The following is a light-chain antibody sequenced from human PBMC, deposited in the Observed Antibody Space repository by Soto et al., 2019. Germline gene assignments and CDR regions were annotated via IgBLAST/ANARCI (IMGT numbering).Light chain of an antibody. V-gene: IGKV1-5*01. CDR3: QHYGSYSWT. Sequence: GDRVTITCRASQNTRMWWAWYQRKPGKAPKLLIYDASSLESGVPSRFSGSGSGTEFTLTISSLQPDDFATDYCQHYGSYSWTFGQGTKVEIK. CDR1: QNTRMW. CDR2: DAS. J-gene: IGKJ1*01.